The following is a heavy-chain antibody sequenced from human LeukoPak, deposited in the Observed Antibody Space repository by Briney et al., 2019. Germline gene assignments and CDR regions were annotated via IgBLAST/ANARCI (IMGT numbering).Heavy chain of an antibody. J-gene: IGHJ4*02. D-gene: IGHD3-3*01. Sequence: GESLKIYCKGSGYNFTTNWIGWVRQMPGKGLEWMGIIYPGDSDTRYSPSFQGQLTMSADTSISTAYLQWSSLKASDTAMYYCARLLRPPDYWGQGTLVTVSS. V-gene: IGHV5-51*01. CDR3: ARLLRPPDY. CDR1: GYNFTTNW. CDR2: IYPGDSDT.